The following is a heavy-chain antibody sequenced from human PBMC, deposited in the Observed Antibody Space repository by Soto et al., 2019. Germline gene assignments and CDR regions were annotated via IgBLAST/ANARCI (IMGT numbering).Heavy chain of an antibody. CDR3: ARGRSSVPDRRGIGYYGLDF. Sequence: QVQLQQWGAEVLKPSETLSLTCVVNGGSFSGYYWSWIRQSPGKGLEWIGEINDSGITDSNPSLESRVTISVDMSKNQFSLNLKSVTAADSAVYHCARGRSSVPDRRGIGYYGLDFWGQGTTVTVSS. CDR1: GGSFSGYY. J-gene: IGHJ6*02. D-gene: IGHD6-6*01. V-gene: IGHV4-34*01. CDR2: INDSGIT.